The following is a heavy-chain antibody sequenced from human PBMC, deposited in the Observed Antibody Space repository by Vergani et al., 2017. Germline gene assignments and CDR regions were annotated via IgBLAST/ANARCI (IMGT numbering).Heavy chain of an antibody. V-gene: IGHV4-59*01. D-gene: IGHD2-15*01. CDR3: ARYGRWPEAYYYXMDV. CDR1: GGSISSYY. J-gene: IGHJ6*03. Sequence: QVQLQESGPGLVKPSETLSLTCTVSGGSISSYYWSWIRQPPGKGLEWIGYIYYSGSTNYNPSLKSRVTITVDTSKNQFSLKLRSVTAADTAVYYCARYGRWPEAYYYXMDVWGKGTTVTVSS. CDR2: IYYSGST.